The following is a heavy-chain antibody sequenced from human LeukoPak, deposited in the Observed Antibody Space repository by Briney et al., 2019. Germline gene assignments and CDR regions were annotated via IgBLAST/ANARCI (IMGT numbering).Heavy chain of an antibody. CDR2: ISYSGTT. V-gene: IGHV4-30-4*01. Sequence: PSQTLSLTCTVSGGSISSGHYYWTWIRQPPGKGLEWIGYISYSGTTYYSPSLKSRVTISVDMSKNQFSLKLTSVTAADTAVFYCARDGGAGSQRLDFWGQGTLVTVSS. D-gene: IGHD3-16*01. CDR1: GGSISSGHYY. CDR3: ARDGGAGSQRLDF. J-gene: IGHJ4*02.